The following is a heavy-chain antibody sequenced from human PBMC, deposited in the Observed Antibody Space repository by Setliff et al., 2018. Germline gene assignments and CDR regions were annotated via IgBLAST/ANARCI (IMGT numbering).Heavy chain of an antibody. CDR3: ARRIYCSSTSCPLNNWFDP. J-gene: IGHJ5*02. D-gene: IGHD2-2*01. CDR1: GGSISSSSYY. CDR2: IYYSGST. V-gene: IGHV4-39*01. Sequence: SETLSLTCTVSGGSISSSSYYWGWIRQPPGKGLEWIGSIYYSGSTYYNPSLKSRVTMSVETSKNQFSLKLSSATAADTAVYYCARRIYCSSTSCPLNNWFDPWGQGTLVTVSS.